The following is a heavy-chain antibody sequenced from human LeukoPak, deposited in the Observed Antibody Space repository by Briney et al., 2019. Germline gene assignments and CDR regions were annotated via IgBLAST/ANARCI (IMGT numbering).Heavy chain of an antibody. Sequence: PSETLSLTCTVSGGSISSYYWSWIRQPPGKGLEWIGYIYYSGSTYYNPSLKSRVTISVDTSKNQFSLKLSSVTAADTAVYYCARGGYNYPYYFDYWGQGTLVTVSS. CDR3: ARGGYNYPYYFDY. CDR2: IYYSGST. V-gene: IGHV4-59*12. D-gene: IGHD5-24*01. J-gene: IGHJ4*02. CDR1: GGSISSYY.